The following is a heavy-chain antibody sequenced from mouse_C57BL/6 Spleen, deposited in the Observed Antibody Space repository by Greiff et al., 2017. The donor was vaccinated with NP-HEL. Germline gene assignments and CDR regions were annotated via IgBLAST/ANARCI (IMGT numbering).Heavy chain of an antibody. J-gene: IGHJ2*01. Sequence: QVQLQQSGAELVRPGASVTLSCKASGYTFTDYEMHWVKQTPVHGLEWIGAIDPGTGGTAYNQKFKGKAILTADKSSSTAYMELRSLTSDDSAVYYCTRRESYDGYFWYYFDYWGQGTTLTVSS. D-gene: IGHD2-3*01. V-gene: IGHV1-15*01. CDR2: IDPGTGGT. CDR3: TRRESYDGYFWYYFDY. CDR1: GYTFTDYE.